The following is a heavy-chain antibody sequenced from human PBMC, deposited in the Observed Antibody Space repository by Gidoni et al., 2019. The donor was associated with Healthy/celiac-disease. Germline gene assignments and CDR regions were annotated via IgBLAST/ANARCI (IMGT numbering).Heavy chain of an antibody. V-gene: IGHV3-11*06. D-gene: IGHD1-1*01. J-gene: IGHJ3*02. CDR2: ISSSSSDT. Sequence: VQLVEDGGGLVKPGGSLRPSCAASGLTFSDYYMCWIRQAPGKVLVWVSYISSSSSDTNYADSWKARFTISSDNAQNSLYLQMNSLRVEDTAVYYCARCTGDAFDIWGQGTMVTVSS. CDR3: ARCTGDAFDI. CDR1: GLTFSDYY.